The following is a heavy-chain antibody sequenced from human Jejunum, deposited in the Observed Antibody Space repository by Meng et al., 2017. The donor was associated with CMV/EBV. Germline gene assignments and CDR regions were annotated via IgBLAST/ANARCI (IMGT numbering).Heavy chain of an antibody. CDR3: AKSTLSTWSTFDA. D-gene: IGHD6-13*01. J-gene: IGHJ4*02. V-gene: IGHV3-48*03. CDR1: GFTFSSHE. CDR2: ISSSGVTT. Sequence: SGFTFSSHEMNWVRQAPGKGLEWLACISSSGVTTYYADSVKGRFAISRDNAKNSLYLQMTGLRADDTAVYFCAKSTLSTWSTFDAWGQGTLVTVSS.